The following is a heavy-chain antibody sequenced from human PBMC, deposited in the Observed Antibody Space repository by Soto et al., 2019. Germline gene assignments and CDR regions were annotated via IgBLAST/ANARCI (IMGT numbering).Heavy chain of an antibody. J-gene: IGHJ3*02. D-gene: IGHD5-18*01. CDR3: ARAQARNGYGQSFDI. V-gene: IGHV4-59*08. CDR2: VYYRGMT. CDR1: GGSISTSS. Sequence: SETLSLTCTVSGGSISTSSWNWIRQAPGKGLEWIGCVYYRGMTNYNPSLKSRPTISQDASRNLFSLNLTSVTAADTAVYFCARAQARNGYGQSFDIWGQGSLVTVSS.